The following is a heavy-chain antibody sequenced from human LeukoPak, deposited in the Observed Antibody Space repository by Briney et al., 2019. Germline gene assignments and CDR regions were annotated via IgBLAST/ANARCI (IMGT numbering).Heavy chain of an antibody. V-gene: IGHV3-30-3*01. CDR1: GFTFSNYA. D-gene: IGHD3-22*01. J-gene: IGHJ3*02. CDR3: ARAPMSYDSSGFGGAFDI. Sequence: PGGSLRPSCAASGFTFSNYAMHWVRQAPGKGLEWVAVISYDGTNKYYADSVKGRFTISRDNSKNTMYLQMNSLRAEDTAMYYCARAPMSYDSSGFGGAFDIWGQGTMVTVSS. CDR2: ISYDGTNK.